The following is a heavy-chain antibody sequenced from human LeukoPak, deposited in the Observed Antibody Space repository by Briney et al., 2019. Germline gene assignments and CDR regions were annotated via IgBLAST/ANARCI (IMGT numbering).Heavy chain of an antibody. CDR3: ARQKRAYSSSWYSYYYGMDV. CDR2: INPNSGGT. D-gene: IGHD6-13*01. J-gene: IGHJ6*02. V-gene: IGHV1-2*02. Sequence: GASVKVSCKASGYTFTGYYMHWVRQAPGQGLEWMGWINPNSGGTNYAQKFQGRVTMTRDTSISTAYMELSRLRSDDTAVYYCARQKRAYSSSWYSYYYGMDVWGQGTTVTVSS. CDR1: GYTFTGYY.